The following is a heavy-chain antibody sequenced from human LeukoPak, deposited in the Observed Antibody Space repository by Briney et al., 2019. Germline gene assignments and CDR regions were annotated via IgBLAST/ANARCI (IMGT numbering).Heavy chain of an antibody. CDR1: GFTFSSYS. D-gene: IGHD1-26*01. Sequence: GGSLRLYCAASGFTFSSYSMSWVRQSPGKGLEWVSSVSASGLSTYYADSVKGRFTISRDNSKNTLYLQMNSLTADDTALYYCARRKVGPTNYYYGVDVWGQGTTVTVSS. CDR3: ARRKVGPTNYYYGVDV. V-gene: IGHV3-23*01. J-gene: IGHJ6*02. CDR2: VSASGLST.